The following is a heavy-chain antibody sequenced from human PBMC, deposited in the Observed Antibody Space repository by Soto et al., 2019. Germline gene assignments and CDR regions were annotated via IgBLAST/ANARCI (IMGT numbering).Heavy chain of an antibody. V-gene: IGHV3-33*01. CDR1: GFTFSSYG. Sequence: GGSLRLSCAASGFTFSSYGMRWVRQAPGKGLEWVAVIWYDGSNKYYADSVKGRFTISRDNSKNTLYLQMNSLRAEDTAVYYCARDRYSGYDLAHFDXWGQGTLVTVSS. CDR2: IWYDGSNK. J-gene: IGHJ4*02. CDR3: ARDRYSGYDLAHFDX. D-gene: IGHD5-12*01.